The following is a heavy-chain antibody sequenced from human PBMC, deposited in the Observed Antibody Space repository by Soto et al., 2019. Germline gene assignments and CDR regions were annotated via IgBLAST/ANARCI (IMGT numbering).Heavy chain of an antibody. J-gene: IGHJ3*01. D-gene: IGHD2-21*01. CDR3: TEYTSNVRWGFV. CDR1: GFPFNNAW. V-gene: IGHV3-15*07. Sequence: EVQLVESGGGLVKPGGSLRLSCAASGFPFNNAWMNWVRQAPGKGLEWVGRVKTRDYGGTVDYAAPVKGRFIISRDDSIKTKFLQMNSLQTEHTAVYYCTEYTSNVRWGFVWGQGTTVTVSS. CDR2: VKTRDYGGTV.